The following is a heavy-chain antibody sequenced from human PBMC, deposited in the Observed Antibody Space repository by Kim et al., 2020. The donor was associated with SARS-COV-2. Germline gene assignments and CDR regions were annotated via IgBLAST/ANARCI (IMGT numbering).Heavy chain of an antibody. J-gene: IGHJ3*01. CDR2: ILGGGDLK. V-gene: IGHV3-23*01. D-gene: IGHD6-19*01. CDR1: GFTFNTCA. CDR3: AKVYYVAGTRIDTFDV. Sequence: GGSLRLSCAASGFTFNTCAMSWVRQAPGKGLEWVSTILGGGDLKYYADSVRGRFTISRDTAKNTLYMQMSGLRAEDTALYYCAKVYYVAGTRIDTFDVWGQGTMVIVSS.